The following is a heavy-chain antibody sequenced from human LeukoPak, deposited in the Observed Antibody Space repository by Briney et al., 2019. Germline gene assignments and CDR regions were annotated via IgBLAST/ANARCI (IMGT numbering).Heavy chain of an antibody. J-gene: IGHJ5*02. Sequence: GASVKVSCKASGYTFTDYYLHWVRQAPGQGLEWMGWINPNSGGTNYAQKFQGRVTMTRDTSISTAYMELSSLGSDDTAVYYCARGGTILTGSYKGFDPWGQGTLVTVSS. CDR2: INPNSGGT. V-gene: IGHV1-2*02. D-gene: IGHD3-9*01. CDR3: ARGGTILTGSYKGFDP. CDR1: GYTFTDYY.